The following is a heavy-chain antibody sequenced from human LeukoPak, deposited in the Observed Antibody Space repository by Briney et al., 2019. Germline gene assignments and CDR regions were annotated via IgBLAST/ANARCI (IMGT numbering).Heavy chain of an antibody. V-gene: IGHV3-74*01. CDR2: IDGDASRT. CDR3: ARYCNGDTCDGALDL. D-gene: IGHD2-15*01. CDR1: GFTFNNYW. J-gene: IGHJ3*01. Sequence: PGGSLRLSCAASGFTFNNYWIHWVRQVPGKELVWVSRIDGDASRTNYADSVKGRFTISRDNVTNMVYLQMSSLTVEDTAVYYCARYCNGDTCDGALDLWGQGTLVTVSS.